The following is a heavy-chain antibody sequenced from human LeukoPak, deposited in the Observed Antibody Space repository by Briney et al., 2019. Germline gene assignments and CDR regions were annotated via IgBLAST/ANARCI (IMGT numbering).Heavy chain of an antibody. V-gene: IGHV4-59*08. CDR3: ASSEGTVDAFDI. CDR1: GGSISSYY. D-gene: IGHD3-10*01. J-gene: IGHJ3*02. CDR2: IYYSGST. Sequence: SETLSLTCTVSGGSISSYYWSWIRQPPGKGLEWIGYIYYSGSTNYNPSLKSRVTISVDTSKNQFSLKLSAVTAADTAVYYCASSEGTVDAFDIWGQGTMVTVSS.